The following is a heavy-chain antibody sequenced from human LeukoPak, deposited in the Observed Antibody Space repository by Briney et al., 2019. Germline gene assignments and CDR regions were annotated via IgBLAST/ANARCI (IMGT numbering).Heavy chain of an antibody. CDR1: GGTFSSYA. J-gene: IGHJ5*02. V-gene: IGHV1-69*01. D-gene: IGHD3-9*01. CDR2: IIPIFGTA. CDR3: ARGPIVEDYDILTGYYSSSWFDP. Sequence: SVKVSCKASGGTFSSYAISWVRQAPGQGLEWMGGIIPIFGTANYAQKFQGRVTITADESTSTAYMELSSLRSEDTAVYYCARGPIVEDYDILTGYYSSSWFDPWGQGTLVTVSS.